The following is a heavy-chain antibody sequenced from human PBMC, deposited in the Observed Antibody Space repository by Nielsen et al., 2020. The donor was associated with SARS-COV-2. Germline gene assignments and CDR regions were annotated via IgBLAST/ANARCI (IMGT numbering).Heavy chain of an antibody. CDR3: ARVMCSSTSCYTDYYYGMDV. D-gene: IGHD2-2*02. V-gene: IGHV1-18*01. J-gene: IGHJ6*02. Sequence: ASVKVSCKASGYTFTSYCISWVRQAPGQGLEWMGWISAYNGNTNYAQKLQGRVTMTTDTSTSTAYMELRSLRSDDTAVYYCARVMCSSTSCYTDYYYGMDVWGQGTTVTVSS. CDR1: GYTFTSYC. CDR2: ISAYNGNT.